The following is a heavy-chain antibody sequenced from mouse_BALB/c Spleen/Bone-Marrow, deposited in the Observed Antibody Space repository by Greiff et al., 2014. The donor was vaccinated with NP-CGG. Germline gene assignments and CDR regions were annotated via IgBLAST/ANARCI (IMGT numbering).Heavy chain of an antibody. D-gene: IGHD2-1*01. V-gene: IGHV1-4*02. Sequence: QVQLKESAAELARPGASVKMSCKASGYTFTSYTMHWGKKRPGQGLEWIGYINPSSGYTDYNQKFNDKTTLTADKSSSTAYMQLSSLTSEDSAVYYCARLNYGNPFAYWGQGTLVTVSA. CDR2: INPSSGYT. CDR1: GYTFTSYT. J-gene: IGHJ3*01. CDR3: ARLNYGNPFAY.